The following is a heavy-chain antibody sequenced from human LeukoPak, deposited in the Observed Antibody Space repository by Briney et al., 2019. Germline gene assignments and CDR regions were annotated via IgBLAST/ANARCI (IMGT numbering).Heavy chain of an antibody. CDR1: GFTVSSYS. CDR2: ISSSSITI. Sequence: GGSLRLSCAASGFTVSSYSMNWFRQAPGQGLEWVSYISSSSITIYYADSVKGRFTISRDNATTPLYLQMNSLRAEATAVHYCARHHVYGGNSAPRYWGQGPLVTVSS. V-gene: IGHV3-48*01. J-gene: IGHJ4*02. D-gene: IGHD4-23*01. CDR3: ARHHVYGGNSAPRY.